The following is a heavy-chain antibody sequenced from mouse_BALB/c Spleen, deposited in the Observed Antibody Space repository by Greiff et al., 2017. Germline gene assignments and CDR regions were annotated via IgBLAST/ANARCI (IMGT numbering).Heavy chain of an antibody. CDR1: GFTFSSYA. CDR2: ISSGGST. J-gene: IGHJ1*01. CDR3: ARDDNYYGSSYPWYFDV. V-gene: IGHV5-6-5*01. Sequence: EVKVVESGGGLVKPGGSLKLSCAASGFTFSSYAMSWVRQTPEKRLEWVASISSGGSTYYPDSVKGRFTISRDNARNILYLQMSSLRSEDTAMYYCARDDNYYGSSYPWYFDVWGAGTTVTVSS. D-gene: IGHD1-1*01.